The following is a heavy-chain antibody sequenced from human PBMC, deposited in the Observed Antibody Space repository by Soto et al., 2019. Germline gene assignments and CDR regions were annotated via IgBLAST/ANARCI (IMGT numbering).Heavy chain of an antibody. CDR2: IIPIVGTG. CDR1: GGSFSSYA. J-gene: IGHJ6*02. CDR3: ARDLRAAGRPGMDV. D-gene: IGHD6-13*01. V-gene: IGHV1-69*01. Sequence: QVQLVQSGAEVKKPGSSVKVSCKASGGSFSSYAISWVRQAPGQGLEWMGGIIPIVGTGNYAQNFQGRVTINADESTGTAYMELSSLRSEDTAMYYCARDLRAAGRPGMDVWGQGTTVTVSS.